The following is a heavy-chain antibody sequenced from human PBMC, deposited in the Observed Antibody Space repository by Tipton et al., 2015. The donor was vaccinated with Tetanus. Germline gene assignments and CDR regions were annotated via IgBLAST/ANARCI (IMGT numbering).Heavy chain of an antibody. CDR2: IYQTGTT. CDR3: ARAAGFLGLTHDF. V-gene: IGHV4-30-4*01. Sequence: LRLSCTVSGGSISSGDYYWSWIRKPPGKDLEWIGYIYQTGTTYYNPSLKGRVTISMDRSNTQFSLRLDSLTAADTAVYYCARAAGFLGLTHDFWGRGTLVSVSS. J-gene: IGHJ4*02. D-gene: IGHD2/OR15-2a*01. CDR1: GGSISSGDYY.